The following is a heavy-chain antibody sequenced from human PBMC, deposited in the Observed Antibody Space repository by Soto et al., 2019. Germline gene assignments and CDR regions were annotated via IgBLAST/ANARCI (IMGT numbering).Heavy chain of an antibody. CDR3: TRLSRPEVYWFDL. V-gene: IGHV3-73*02. Sequence: QLVESGGGLVQPGGSLKISCAASGFALSDSAVHWVRQASGRGLEWIGRIKPRAENYATAFAASVRGRFTIFRDDSSNTASLQMTSLQTEDTAVYFCTRLSRPEVYWFDLWGQGTLVTVSS. CDR2: IKPRAENYAT. CDR1: GFALSDSA. J-gene: IGHJ5*02.